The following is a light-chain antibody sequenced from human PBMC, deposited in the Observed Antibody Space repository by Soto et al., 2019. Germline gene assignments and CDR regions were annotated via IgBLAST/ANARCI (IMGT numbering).Light chain of an antibody. CDR3: QQYNNWPVYT. J-gene: IGKJ2*01. V-gene: IGKV3-15*01. CDR2: GAS. CDR1: QSVSSN. Sequence: EIVMTQSPATLSVSPGERATLSCSASQSVSSNLAWYQQKPGQAPRLLIYGASTRATGIPARFSGSGSGTEFTLNISSLQSEDFAVYYCQQYNNWPVYTFGQGTKLEIK.